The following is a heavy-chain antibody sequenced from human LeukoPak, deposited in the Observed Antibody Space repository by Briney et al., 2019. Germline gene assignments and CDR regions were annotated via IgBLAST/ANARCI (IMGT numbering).Heavy chain of an antibody. D-gene: IGHD3-3*01. CDR2: IYYSGST. Sequence: PSETLSLTCTVSGGSISSYHWSWIRQPPGKGLEWIGYIYYSGSTNYNPSLKSRVTISVDTSKNQFSLNLSSVTAADTAVYYCARDSGYYDFWSGYFLSATPGGGFDPWGQGTLVTVSS. CDR1: GGSISSYH. J-gene: IGHJ5*02. CDR3: ARDSGYYDFWSGYFLSATPGGGFDP. V-gene: IGHV4-59*12.